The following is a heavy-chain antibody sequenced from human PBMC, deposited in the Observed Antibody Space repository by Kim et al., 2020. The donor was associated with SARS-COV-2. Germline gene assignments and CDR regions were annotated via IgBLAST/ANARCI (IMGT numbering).Heavy chain of an antibody. CDR1: GGSFSGYY. CDR3: ARGRSDSSGYYPPFDY. Sequence: SETLSLTCAVYGGSFSGYYWSWIRQPPGKGLEWIGEINHSGSTNYNPSLKSRVTISVDTSKNQFSLKLSSVTAADTAVYYCARGRSDSSGYYPPFDYWGQGTLVTVSS. D-gene: IGHD3-22*01. J-gene: IGHJ4*02. V-gene: IGHV4-34*01. CDR2: INHSGST.